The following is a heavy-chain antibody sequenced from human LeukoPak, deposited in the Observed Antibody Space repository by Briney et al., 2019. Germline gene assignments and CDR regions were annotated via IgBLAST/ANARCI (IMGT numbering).Heavy chain of an antibody. CDR1: GFIFSSYW. Sequence: GGSLRLSCAACGFIFSSYWMSWVRQAPGKGLEWVANIKQDGSEKYYVDSVKGRFTISRDNAKNSLYLQMNSLRAEDTAVYYCARATVTTNWGQGTLVTVSS. D-gene: IGHD4-17*01. J-gene: IGHJ4*02. V-gene: IGHV3-7*01. CDR2: IKQDGSEK. CDR3: ARATVTTN.